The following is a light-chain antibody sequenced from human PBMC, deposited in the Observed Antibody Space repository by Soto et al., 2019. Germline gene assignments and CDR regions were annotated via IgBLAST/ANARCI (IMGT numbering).Light chain of an antibody. CDR1: NSDVGGYNS. V-gene: IGLV2-14*01. CDR3: QSFDRSQTYDNRLSGV. CDR2: EVS. J-gene: IGLJ3*02. Sequence: QSALTQPASVSGSPGQSITISCTGTNSDVGGYNSVSWYQQHPGKAPKLMIYEVSYRPVGVSNRFSGSKSGNTASLTISGLQAEDEATYYCQSFDRSQTYDNRLSGVFGGGTKLTVL.